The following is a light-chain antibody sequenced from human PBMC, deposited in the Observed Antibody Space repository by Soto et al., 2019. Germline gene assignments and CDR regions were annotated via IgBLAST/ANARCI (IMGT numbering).Light chain of an antibody. V-gene: IGLV1-40*01. CDR1: SSNIGAGYD. CDR3: QSYDSSSWV. CDR2: GNS. Sequence: QSVLTQPPSVSGAPGQRVTISCTGSSSNIGAGYDVHWYQQLPGTAPKLLIYGNSNRPSGVPDRFSGSKSGTSAPLAITGLQAEDEADYYCQSYDSSSWVFGGGTKLTVL. J-gene: IGLJ3*02.